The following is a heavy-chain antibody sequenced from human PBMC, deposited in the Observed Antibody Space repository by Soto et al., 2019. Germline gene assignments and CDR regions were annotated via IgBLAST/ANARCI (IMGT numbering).Heavy chain of an antibody. Sequence: SETLSLTCTVSGDSITSNSYFWAWIRQPPGKGLECIGSIYYSGTTYYNPSLKSRVTISVDTSKNQFSLKLSSVTAADTAVYYCARFADRIYYYDSSGYRTWFDPWGQGTLVTVSS. D-gene: IGHD3-22*01. CDR3: ARFADRIYYYDSSGYRTWFDP. J-gene: IGHJ5*02. CDR1: GDSITSNSYF. CDR2: IYYSGTT. V-gene: IGHV4-39*07.